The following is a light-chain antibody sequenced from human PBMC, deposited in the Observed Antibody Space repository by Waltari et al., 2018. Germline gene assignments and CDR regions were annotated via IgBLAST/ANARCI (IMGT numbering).Light chain of an antibody. CDR1: SRDVGDYDW. CDR2: DVS. CDR3: TSYTSRHSLV. J-gene: IGLJ1*01. Sequence: QSALTQPASVSGSPWQSITISCTGTSRDVGDYDWVSWYQQHPVKAPKVVIFDVSYRPSGVSNRFSGSKAGNTASLTISGLQAEDEADYYCTSYTSRHSLVFGTGTKVTVL. V-gene: IGLV2-14*03.